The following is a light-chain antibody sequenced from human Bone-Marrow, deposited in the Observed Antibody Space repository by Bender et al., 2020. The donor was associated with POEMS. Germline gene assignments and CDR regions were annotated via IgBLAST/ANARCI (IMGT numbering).Light chain of an antibody. V-gene: IGLV2-23*01. CDR2: EGT. Sequence: QSALTQPASVSGSPGQSITISCTGTSSDVGSSYLVSWYQQHPDKAPKLMIYEGTKRPSGVSNRFSGSKSGSTASLTISGLQAEDEADYYCSSYANDTLKFGGGTKLTVL. J-gene: IGLJ3*02. CDR1: SSDVGSSYL. CDR3: SSYANDTLK.